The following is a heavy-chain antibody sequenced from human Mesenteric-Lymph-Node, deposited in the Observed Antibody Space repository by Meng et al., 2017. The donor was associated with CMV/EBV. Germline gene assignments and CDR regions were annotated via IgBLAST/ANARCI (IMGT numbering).Heavy chain of an antibody. J-gene: IGHJ4*02. V-gene: IGHV1-69*01. Sequence: CKASGGTFSSYAISWVRQAPGQGLEWMGGIIPIFGTANYAQKFQGRVTITADESTSTAYMELSSLRSEDTAVYYCARGPVVPAAIISHWGQGTLVTVSS. CDR3: ARGPVVPAAIISH. D-gene: IGHD2-2*01. CDR2: IIPIFGTA. CDR1: GGTFSSYA.